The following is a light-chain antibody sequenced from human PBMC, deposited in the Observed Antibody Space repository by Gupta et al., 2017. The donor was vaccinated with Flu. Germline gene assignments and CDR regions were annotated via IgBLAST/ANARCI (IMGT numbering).Light chain of an antibody. CDR2: DVS. J-gene: IGLJ1*01. V-gene: IGLV2-14*01. CDR3: SSYTSISTFYV. CDR1: SSDVGRSDS. Sequence: QSALTQPASVSGSPGQSITISGTGTSSDVGRSDSVSWYQQYPGKAPKLLIYDVSSRPSGVSSRFSGSKSGNTASLTISGLQAEDETDYFCSSYTSISTFYVFGTGTKVTVL.